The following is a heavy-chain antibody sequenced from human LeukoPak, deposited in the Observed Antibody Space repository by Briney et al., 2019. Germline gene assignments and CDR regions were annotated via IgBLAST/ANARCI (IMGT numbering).Heavy chain of an antibody. D-gene: IGHD6-6*01. CDR3: VKASSSSPQYNWFDA. V-gene: IGHV3-23*01. CDR1: GFTFSTYA. CDR2: VSGTGGRT. Sequence: GGSLRLSCAASGFTFSTYAMSWVRQAPGKGLEWVSVVSGTGGRTYYADSVKGRLTISRDNFKNTLYLQMNSLRAEDTALYYCVKASSSSPQYNWFDAWGQGTLVTVSS. J-gene: IGHJ5*02.